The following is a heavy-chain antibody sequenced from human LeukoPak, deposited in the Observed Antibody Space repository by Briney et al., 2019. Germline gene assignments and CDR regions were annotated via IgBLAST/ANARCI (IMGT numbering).Heavy chain of an antibody. D-gene: IGHD4-11*01. CDR1: GFTFSSYS. CDR3: ARETTVTTIGESYYYYGMDV. J-gene: IGHJ6*02. Sequence: PGGSLRLSCAASGFTFSSYSMNWVRQAPGKGLEWVSSISSSSSYIYYADSVKGRFTISRDNAKNSLYLQMNSLRAEDTAVYYCARETTVTTIGESYYYYGMDVWGQGTTVTVSS. V-gene: IGHV3-21*01. CDR2: ISSSSSYI.